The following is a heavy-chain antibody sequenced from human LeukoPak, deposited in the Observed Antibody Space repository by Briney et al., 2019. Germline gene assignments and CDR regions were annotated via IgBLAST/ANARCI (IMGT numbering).Heavy chain of an antibody. CDR3: AKINNDDDY. Sequence: GGSLRLSCAASGFTFTTFGIHWVRQAPGKGLEWVAAISPDGKIEYYTDSVKGRFTVSRDNSKNMIYLQMNSLRGEDSAVYFCAKINNDDDYWGQGALSPSPQ. D-gene: IGHD1/OR15-1a*01. CDR2: ISPDGKIE. J-gene: IGHJ4*02. V-gene: IGHV3-30*18. CDR1: GFTFTTFG.